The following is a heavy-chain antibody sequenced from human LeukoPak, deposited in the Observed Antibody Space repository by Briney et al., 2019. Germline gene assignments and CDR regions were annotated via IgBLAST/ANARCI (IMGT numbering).Heavy chain of an antibody. J-gene: IGHJ4*02. CDR1: GYTLTELS. D-gene: IGHD2/OR15-2a*01. CDR2: FDPEDGET. V-gene: IGHV1-24*01. CDR3: AKDRSPWSTTSTPGY. Sequence: ASVKVSCKVSGYTLTELSMHWVRQAPGKGLEWMGGFDPEDGETIYAQKFQGRVTMTEDTSTDTAYMELSSLRSEDTVVYYCAKDRSPWSTTSTPGYWGQGTLVTVSS.